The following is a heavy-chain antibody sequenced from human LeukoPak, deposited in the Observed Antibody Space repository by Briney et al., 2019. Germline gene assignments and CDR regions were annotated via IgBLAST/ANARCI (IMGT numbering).Heavy chain of an antibody. J-gene: IGHJ4*02. D-gene: IGHD4-23*01. CDR3: AKATVVTSGWYFDY. Sequence: PGRSLRLSCAASGFTFSSYGMHWVRQAPGKGLEWVAVISYDGSNKYYADSVKGRFTISRDNSKNTLYLQMNSLRAEDTAVYYCAKATVVTSGWYFDYWGQGTLVTVSS. CDR1: GFTFSSYG. V-gene: IGHV3-30*18. CDR2: ISYDGSNK.